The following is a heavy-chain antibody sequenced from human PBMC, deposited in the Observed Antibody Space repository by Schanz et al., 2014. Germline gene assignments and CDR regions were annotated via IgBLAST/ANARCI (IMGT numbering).Heavy chain of an antibody. J-gene: IGHJ6*02. Sequence: EEQVVESGGGLVQPGGSLRLSCAVSGFTVSNTYMCWVRQAPGKGLQWVSCIYFDGSTYYADSVKGRLTISRDTSKNTLYLQINSLRDEDTAVYYCARARGWGAPYYDGMDAWGQGTTVTVSS. CDR2: IYFDGST. CDR3: ARARGWGAPYYDGMDA. CDR1: GFTVSNTY. V-gene: IGHV3-66*01. D-gene: IGHD3-16*01.